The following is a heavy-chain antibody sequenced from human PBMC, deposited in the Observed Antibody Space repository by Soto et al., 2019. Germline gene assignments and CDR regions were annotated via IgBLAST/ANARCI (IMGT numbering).Heavy chain of an antibody. CDR2: SIPIFGTA. Sequence: QVQLVQSGAEVKKPGSSVMVSCKASGGTFTSYAVSWVRQAPGQGLEWMGVSIPIFGTANYARKFQGRVTITADKSTSTAYMELSSLRSEDTAVYYCAKLVGPAARRSSMDVWGQGTTVTVSS. CDR3: AKLVGPAARRSSMDV. J-gene: IGHJ6*02. D-gene: IGHD2-2*01. V-gene: IGHV1-69*06. CDR1: GGTFTSYA.